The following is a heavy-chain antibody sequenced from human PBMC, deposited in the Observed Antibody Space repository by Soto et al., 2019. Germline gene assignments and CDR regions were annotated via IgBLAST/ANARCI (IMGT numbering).Heavy chain of an antibody. V-gene: IGHV4-39*01. J-gene: IGHJ6*02. CDR1: GGSISSSSYY. D-gene: IGHD6-13*01. Sequence: SETLSLTCSVSGGSISSSSYYWGWIRQPPRKGLEWIGSIYYSGSTYYNPSLKSRVTISVDTSKNQFSLKLSSVTAADTAVYYCARHKGSSWLSPYYYYGMDVWGQGTTVTVSS. CDR3: ARHKGSSWLSPYYYYGMDV. CDR2: IYYSGST.